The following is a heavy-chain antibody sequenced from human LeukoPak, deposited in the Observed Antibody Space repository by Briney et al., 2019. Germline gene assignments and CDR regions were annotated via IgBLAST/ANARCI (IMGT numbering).Heavy chain of an antibody. CDR3: AKDMGSSGDYSNFDY. V-gene: IGHV3-43D*03. D-gene: IGHD3-22*01. Sequence: GGSLRLSCAASGFTFDDYAMHWVRQAPGKGLEWVSLISCNGGSTYYADSVKGRFTISRDNSNNSLYLQMNSLRAEDTALYYCAKDMGSSGDYSNFDYWGQGTLVTVSS. J-gene: IGHJ4*02. CDR2: ISCNGGST. CDR1: GFTFDDYA.